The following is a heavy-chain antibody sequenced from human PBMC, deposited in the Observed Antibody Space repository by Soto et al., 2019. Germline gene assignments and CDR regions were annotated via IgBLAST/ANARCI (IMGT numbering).Heavy chain of an antibody. CDR3: AKDKSILTLYYFDY. J-gene: IGHJ4*02. CDR2: VSHDGRNT. CDR1: GFTFSDYA. D-gene: IGHD3-9*01. V-gene: IGHV3-30*18. Sequence: GGSLRLSCAASGFTFSDYAMHWVRQAPGKGLEWVAVVSHDGRNTHYADSVKGRFTISRDSSKNTVYLQMNSLRAEDTAVYYCAKDKSILTLYYFDYWGQGALVTVSS.